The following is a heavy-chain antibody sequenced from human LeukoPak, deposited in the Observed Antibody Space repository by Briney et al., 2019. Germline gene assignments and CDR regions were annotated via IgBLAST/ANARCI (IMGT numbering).Heavy chain of an antibody. V-gene: IGHV4-34*01. J-gene: IGHJ4*02. CDR2: INHSGST. Sequence: KPSETLSLTCAVYGGSFSGYYWSWIRQPPGKGLEWIGEINHSGSTNYNPSLKSRVTISVDTSKNQFSLKLSSVTAADTAVYYCARALTTLTYEGYWGQGTLVTVSS. D-gene: IGHD1-1*01. CDR1: GGSFSGYY. CDR3: ARALTTLTYEGY.